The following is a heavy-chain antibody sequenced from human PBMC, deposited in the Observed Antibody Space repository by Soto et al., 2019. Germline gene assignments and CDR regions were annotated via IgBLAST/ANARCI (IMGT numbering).Heavy chain of an antibody. Sequence: QVQLVQSGAEVKKPGASVKVSCKASGCTFRNYGITWLRQVPGQGLEWMGWISAYNGNTVHAQEYEGRLTMTTDTSTSTAYMELRTLRPDDTAVYYCARPQNDILTDSYTNYFDSWGQGTLVTVSS. V-gene: IGHV1-18*01. CDR1: GCTFRNYG. CDR2: ISAYNGNT. J-gene: IGHJ4*02. D-gene: IGHD3-9*01. CDR3: ARPQNDILTDSYTNYFDS.